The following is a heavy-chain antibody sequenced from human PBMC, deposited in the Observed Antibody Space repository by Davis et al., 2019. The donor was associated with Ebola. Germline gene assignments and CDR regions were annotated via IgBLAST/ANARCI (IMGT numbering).Heavy chain of an antibody. CDR3: AKVPLRVHLSAYYYYSGMDV. J-gene: IGHJ6*04. V-gene: IGHV1-69*04. Sequence: SVKVSCKASGYTFTSYGFSWVRPAPGQGLEWMGRIIPILGIANYAQKFQGRVTITADKSTSTAYMDLGSLRSEDTAVYYCAKVPLRVHLSAYYYYSGMDVWGEGTTVTVSS. CDR2: IIPILGIA. CDR1: GYTFTSYG.